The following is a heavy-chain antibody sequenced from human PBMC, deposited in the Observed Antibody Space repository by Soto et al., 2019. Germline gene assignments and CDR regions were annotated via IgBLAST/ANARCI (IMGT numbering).Heavy chain of an antibody. V-gene: IGHV3-23*01. J-gene: IGHJ6*02. D-gene: IGHD2-2*01. CDR3: ARDYVGAYCSSTSCYSDYYYGMDV. Sequence: PGGSLRLSCAASGFTFSSYGMSWVRQAPGKGLEWVSVISYSGGSTYYADSVKGRFTISRDNAKNSLYLQMNSLRAEDTAVYYCARDYVGAYCSSTSCYSDYYYGMDVWGQGTTVTVSS. CDR2: ISYSGGST. CDR1: GFTFSSYG.